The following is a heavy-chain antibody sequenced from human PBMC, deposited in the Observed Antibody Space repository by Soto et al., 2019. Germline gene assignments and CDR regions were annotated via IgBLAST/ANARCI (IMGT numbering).Heavy chain of an antibody. D-gene: IGHD4-17*01. CDR1: GLTFRNDW. CDR2: INQDGSER. Sequence: GGSLRLSCAGSGLTFRNDWLSWVRQAPGKGLEWVANINQDGSERYYVDPVRGRFTISRDNVENSLYLQLNSLRPEDTAVYYCAVYGYGVSAAAYWGQGTLVTVS. V-gene: IGHV3-7*03. CDR3: AVYGYGVSAAAY. J-gene: IGHJ4*02.